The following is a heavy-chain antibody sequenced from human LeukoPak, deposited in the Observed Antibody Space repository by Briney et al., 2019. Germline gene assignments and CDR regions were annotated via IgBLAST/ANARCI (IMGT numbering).Heavy chain of an antibody. V-gene: IGHV3-20*04. CDR3: ARATLGYCSGGSCSSFDY. CDR2: INWNGGST. J-gene: IGHJ4*02. CDR1: GFTFDDYG. D-gene: IGHD2-15*01. Sequence: GGSLRLSCAASGFTFDDYGMSWVRQAPGKGLEWVSGINWNGGSTGYADSVKGRFTISRDNAKNSLYLQMNSLRAEDTALYYCARATLGYCSGGSCSSFDYWGQGTLVTVSS.